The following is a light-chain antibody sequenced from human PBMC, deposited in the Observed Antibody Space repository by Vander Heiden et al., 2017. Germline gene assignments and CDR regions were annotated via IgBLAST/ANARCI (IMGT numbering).Light chain of an antibody. J-gene: IGKJ4*01. CDR2: GAS. CDR3: QQDNDWPLT. Sequence: EIVMTQSPATLSVSPGERATLSCRASQSVSSNLAWYQQKPGQAPRLLIYGASTRATGIPARFSGSGSGTEFTLTISILHSEDFAVYYCQQDNDWPLTFGGGTKVEIK. CDR1: QSVSSN. V-gene: IGKV3-15*01.